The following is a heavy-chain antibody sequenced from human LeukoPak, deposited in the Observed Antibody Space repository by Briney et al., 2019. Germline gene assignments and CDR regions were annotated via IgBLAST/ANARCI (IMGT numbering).Heavy chain of an antibody. J-gene: IGHJ4*02. Sequence: ASVKVSCKVSGYTLTELSMHWVRQAPGKGLEWMGGFDPEDGETIYAQKFQGRVTMTEDTSTDTAYMELSSLRSEDTAVYYCARDQGRRDGYDYWGQGTLVTVSS. D-gene: IGHD5-24*01. CDR2: FDPEDGET. CDR3: ARDQGRRDGYDY. CDR1: GYTLTELS. V-gene: IGHV1-24*01.